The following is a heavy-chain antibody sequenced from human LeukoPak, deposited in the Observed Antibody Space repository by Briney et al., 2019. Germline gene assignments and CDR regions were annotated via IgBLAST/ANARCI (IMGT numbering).Heavy chain of an antibody. D-gene: IGHD6-13*01. J-gene: IGHJ6*03. V-gene: IGHV1-8*01. Sequence: ASVKVSCKASGYTFTSYDFNWVRLATGQGHEWMGWMNPNSGNRGYAKQFQGRVTMTRNTSMSTAYMELSSLRSEDTAVYYCARGQRARSSSWYQCASLCRSYYYYYMDVWGKGTTVT. CDR3: ARGQRARSSSWYQCASLCRSYYYYYMDV. CDR2: MNPNSGNR. CDR1: GYTFTSYD.